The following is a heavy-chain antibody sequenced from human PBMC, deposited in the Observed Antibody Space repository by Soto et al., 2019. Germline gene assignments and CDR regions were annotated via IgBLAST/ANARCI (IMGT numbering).Heavy chain of an antibody. J-gene: IGHJ4*02. D-gene: IGHD5-12*01. CDR2: IYWDDDK. CDR1: GFSLSTSGVG. Sequence: SGPTLVNPTQTLTLTCTFSGFSLSTSGVGVGWIRQPPGKALEWLALIYWDDDKRYSPSLKSRLTITKDTSKNQVVLTMTNMDPVDTATYYCAHRRYSGYVYPTTFDYWGQGTLVTVSS. CDR3: AHRRYSGYVYPTTFDY. V-gene: IGHV2-5*02.